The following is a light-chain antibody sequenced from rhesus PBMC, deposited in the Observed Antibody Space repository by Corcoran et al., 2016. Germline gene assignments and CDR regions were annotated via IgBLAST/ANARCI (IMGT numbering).Light chain of an antibody. Sequence: DIQMTQSPSSLSASVGDRVTVTCRASQGINNELSWYQQKPGKAPTLLIYAASSLQTGVSSRFSGSGSGTDYTLTISRLQPEDVATYYCQQDYSYAPLTFGGETKVEIK. J-gene: IGKJ4*01. CDR2: AAS. CDR3: QQDYSYAPLT. CDR1: QGINNE. V-gene: IGKV1-94*01.